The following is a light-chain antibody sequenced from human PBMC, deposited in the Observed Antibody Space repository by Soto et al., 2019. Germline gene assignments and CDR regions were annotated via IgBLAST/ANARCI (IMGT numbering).Light chain of an antibody. CDR1: QSVSSNF. Sequence: ENVLTQSPGTLSLSPGERATLSCSASQSVSSNFLAWYQQKPGQAPRLLIYGASNRATGIPDRFSGSGSGTDFTLTISRLEPEDFAVYYCQHYDSSPQTFGQGTKVEIK. CDR2: GAS. V-gene: IGKV3-20*01. J-gene: IGKJ1*01. CDR3: QHYDSSPQT.